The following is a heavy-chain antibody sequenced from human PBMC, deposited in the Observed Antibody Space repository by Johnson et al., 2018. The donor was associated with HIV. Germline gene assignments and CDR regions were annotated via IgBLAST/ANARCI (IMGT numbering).Heavy chain of an antibody. D-gene: IGHD3-10*01. CDR2: INWNGGST. CDR3: ARDVPPSGAGSWFRESPYCDI. CDR1: GFTFDDYG. J-gene: IGHJ3*02. Sequence: VQLVESGGGVVRPGGSLRLSCAASGFTFDDYGMSWVRQAPGKGLEWVSGINWNGGSTGYAGSVKGRFTISRDNAKNSLYLQMNSLRAEDTALYYCARDVPPSGAGSWFRESPYCDIWGQGTMVTVSS. V-gene: IGHV3-20*04.